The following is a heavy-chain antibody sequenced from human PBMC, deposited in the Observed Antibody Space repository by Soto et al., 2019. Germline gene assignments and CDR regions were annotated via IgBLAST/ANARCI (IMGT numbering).Heavy chain of an antibody. V-gene: IGHV4-59*01. CDR3: ARDRDILVVPVDKRRHFSYYGLDV. CDR1: GGSLSSYY. D-gene: IGHD2-15*01. CDR2: IYYNGYS. Sequence: QVQLQESGPGLVKPSETLSLTCSVSGGSLSSYYWSWIRQPPGKGLEWIGYIYYNGYSHSNPSLRSRVTMAVDTSKQQFSLRVTSATDADTAVYYCARDRDILVVPVDKRRHFSYYGLDVWGQGTAVTVSS. J-gene: IGHJ6*02.